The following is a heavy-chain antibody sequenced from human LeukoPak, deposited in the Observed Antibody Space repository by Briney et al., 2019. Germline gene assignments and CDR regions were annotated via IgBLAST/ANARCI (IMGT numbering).Heavy chain of an antibody. Sequence: SETLSLTCTVSGGSISSYYWSWIRQPAGKGLEWIGRIYTSGGTNYNPSLKSRVTMSVDTSKNQFSLKLSSVTAADTAVYYCARERSIAARPSPFFDYWGQGTLVTVSS. CDR1: GGSISSYY. V-gene: IGHV4-4*07. D-gene: IGHD6-6*01. J-gene: IGHJ4*02. CDR2: IYTSGGT. CDR3: ARERSIAARPSPFFDY.